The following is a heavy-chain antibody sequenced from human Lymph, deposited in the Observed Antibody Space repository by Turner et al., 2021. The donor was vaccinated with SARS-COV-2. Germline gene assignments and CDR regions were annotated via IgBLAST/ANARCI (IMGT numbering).Heavy chain of an antibody. CDR1: GGSSSSSNW. Sequence: QLQVSGPAPVKPSGSLSVTCAASGGSSSSSNWWSWVRQPPGKGLEWIGEIYHSGSTNYNPSLKGRVTISVDKSKNQFSLKLGSVTAADTAVYYCATKYCSGGRCSYFDYWGQGTLVTVSS. J-gene: IGHJ4*02. V-gene: IGHV4-4*02. D-gene: IGHD2-15*01. CDR3: ATKYCSGGRCSYFDY. CDR2: IYHSGST.